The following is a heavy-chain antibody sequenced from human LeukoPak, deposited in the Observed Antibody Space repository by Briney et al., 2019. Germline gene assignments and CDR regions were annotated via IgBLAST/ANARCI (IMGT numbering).Heavy chain of an antibody. Sequence: WASVRVSCKASGYTFTELSMHWVRQAPGKGLEWMGGFDPEDGERIYAQKFQGRVTMTEDTSTDTAYMELSSLRSEDTAVYYCGGDHYRGVTNFDPWRKGTRLTVSS. J-gene: IGHJ5*02. CDR2: FDPEDGER. CDR1: GYTFTELS. V-gene: IGHV1-24*01. D-gene: IGHD3-10*01. CDR3: GGDHYRGVTNFDP.